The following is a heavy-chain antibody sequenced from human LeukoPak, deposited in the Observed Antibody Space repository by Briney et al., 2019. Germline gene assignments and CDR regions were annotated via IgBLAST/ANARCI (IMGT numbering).Heavy chain of an antibody. CDR1: GYTFTSYY. CDR3: ASYDFWSGVDY. D-gene: IGHD3-3*01. V-gene: IGHV1-46*03. J-gene: IGHJ4*02. Sequence: GASVKVSCKASGYTFTSYYMHWVRQAPGQGLEWMGIINPSGGSTSCAQKFQGRVTMTRDTSTSTVYMELSSLRSEDTAVYYCASYDFWSGVDYWGQGTLVTVSS. CDR2: INPSGGST.